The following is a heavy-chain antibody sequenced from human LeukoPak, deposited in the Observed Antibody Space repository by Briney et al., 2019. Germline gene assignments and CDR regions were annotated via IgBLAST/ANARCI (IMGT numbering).Heavy chain of an antibody. J-gene: IGHJ6*02. CDR1: GFTFSSYW. D-gene: IGHD4-17*01. CDR3: ARTVYYYAVDL. CDR2: IKQDESEK. V-gene: IGHV3-7*01. Sequence: GGSLRLSCAASGFTFSSYWMTWVRQAPGKGLEWVANIKQDESEKYYVDSVKGRFTVSRDNAQNSLYLQMNSLRAEDTAVYFCARTVYYYAVDLWGRGTTVTVSS.